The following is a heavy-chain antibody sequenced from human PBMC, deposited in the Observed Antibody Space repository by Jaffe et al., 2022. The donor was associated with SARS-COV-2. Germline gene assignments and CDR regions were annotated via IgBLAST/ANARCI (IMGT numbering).Heavy chain of an antibody. V-gene: IGHV7-4-1*02. CDR3: ARTVSGYYFFDY. CDR2: VNTKTGNP. CDR1: GDTFNKNA. J-gene: IGHJ4*02. D-gene: IGHD3-9*01. Sequence: QVHLVQSGSESKKPGASVKVSCKASGDTFNKNAISWVRQAPGQGLQWMGWVNTKTGNPTYAQGFTGRFVFSWDTSVTTAFMQISNLKAEDTAVYYCARTVSGYYFFDYWGQGTMITVSS.